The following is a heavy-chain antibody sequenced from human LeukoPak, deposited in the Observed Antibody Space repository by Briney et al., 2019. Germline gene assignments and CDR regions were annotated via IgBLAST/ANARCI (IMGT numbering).Heavy chain of an antibody. CDR3: ARDKGMGSSFDYYYYYYMDV. D-gene: IGHD6-6*01. J-gene: IGHJ6*03. V-gene: IGHV4-4*07. CDR2: IYTSGST. Sequence: SETLSLTCTVSGGSISSYYWSWLRQPAGKGLEWIGRIYTSGSTNYNPSLTSRVTMSVDTSKNQFSLKLSSVTAADTAVYYCARDKGMGSSFDYYYYYYMDVWGKGTTVTVSS. CDR1: GGSISSYY.